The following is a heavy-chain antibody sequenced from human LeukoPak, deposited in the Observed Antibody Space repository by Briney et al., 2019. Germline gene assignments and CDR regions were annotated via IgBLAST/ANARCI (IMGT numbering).Heavy chain of an antibody. CDR1: GYSFATYW. J-gene: IGHJ4*02. Sequence: GESLKISCKGSGYSFATYWIAWVRQMPGNGLEWMGIIYPDESNIRYSPSFQGQVTISADKSISTAYLQWSSLKASDTAIYYCARPPSRGYSSSFEYWGQGTLVTVSS. D-gene: IGHD2-2*03. V-gene: IGHV5-51*01. CDR3: ARPPSRGYSSSFEY. CDR2: IYPDESNI.